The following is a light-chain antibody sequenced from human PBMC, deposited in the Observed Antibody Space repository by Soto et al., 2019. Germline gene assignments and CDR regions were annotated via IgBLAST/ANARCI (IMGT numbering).Light chain of an antibody. V-gene: IGKV1-39*01. CDR2: LTS. Sequence: IQMTQSPSSLSASVGDRVTITCRASQSISRYLNWYQQKPGKAPKLLISLTSSLQSEVPSRFSGSGSGTDFTLTISSLQPEDFATYYCQQSYSTLCTFGQGTKVEIK. CDR3: QQSYSTLCT. J-gene: IGKJ1*01. CDR1: QSISRY.